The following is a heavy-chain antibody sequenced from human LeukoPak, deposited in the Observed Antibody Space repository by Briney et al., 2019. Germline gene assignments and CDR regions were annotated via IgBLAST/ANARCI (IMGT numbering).Heavy chain of an antibody. CDR2: IYYSGST. CDR3: ATWGIAVAGTFDY. D-gene: IGHD6-19*01. J-gene: IGHJ4*02. CDR1: GGSISSSY. V-gene: IGHV4-59*08. Sequence: PSETLCLTCTVSGGSISSSYWSWIRQPPGKGLEWIGYIYYSGSTNYNPSFKSRVAISVDTSKNQFSLKLSSVTAADTAVYYCATWGIAVAGTFDYWGQGTLVTVPT.